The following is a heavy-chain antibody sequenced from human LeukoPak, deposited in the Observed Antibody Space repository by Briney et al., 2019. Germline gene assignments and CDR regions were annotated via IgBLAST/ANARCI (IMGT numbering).Heavy chain of an antibody. CDR2: ISSSSSYI. CDR3: ARDMVGCSSTSCPVTDAFDI. Sequence: GGSLRLSCAASGFTLSSYSMNWVRQAPGKGLEWVSSISSSSSYIYYADSVKGRFTISRDNAKNSLYLQMNSLRAEDTAVYYCARDMVGCSSTSCPVTDAFDIWGQGTMVTVSS. D-gene: IGHD2-2*01. J-gene: IGHJ3*02. CDR1: GFTLSSYS. V-gene: IGHV3-21*01.